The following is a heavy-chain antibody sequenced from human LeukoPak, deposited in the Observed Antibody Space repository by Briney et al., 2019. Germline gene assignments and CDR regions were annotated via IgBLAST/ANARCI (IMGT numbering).Heavy chain of an antibody. CDR2: XXXDGSSX. J-gene: IGHJ4*02. CDR3: AKEYEVNYYDSSGPDY. V-gene: IGHV3-30*02. CDR1: GFTFSNYG. Sequence: GGSLRLSCAASGFTFSNYGMHWVRQAPGKGLEXXXXXXXDGSSXYXADSVKGXXTVSRDNSKNTLYLQMNSLRAEDTGVYYCAKEYEVNYYDSSGPDYWGQGTLVTVSS. D-gene: IGHD3-22*01.